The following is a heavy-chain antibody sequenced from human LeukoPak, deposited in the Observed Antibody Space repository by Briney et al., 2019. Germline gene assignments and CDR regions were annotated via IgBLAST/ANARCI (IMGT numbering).Heavy chain of an antibody. J-gene: IGHJ4*02. V-gene: IGHV3-7*01. Sequence: GGSLRLSCAASGLTFSTYWMGWVRQIAGKGLEWVADIKADGSEIYYLDSVRGRFTISRDNAKHSMYLEMNNLRVEDTAVYFCARHVWPSDFWGQGILVTVSS. CDR2: IKADGSEI. CDR3: ARHVWPSDF. CDR1: GLTFSTYW. D-gene: IGHD3-3*02.